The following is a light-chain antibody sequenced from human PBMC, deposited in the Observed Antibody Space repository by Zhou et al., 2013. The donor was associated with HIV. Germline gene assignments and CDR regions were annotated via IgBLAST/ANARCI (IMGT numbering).Light chain of an antibody. J-gene: IGKJ1*01. V-gene: IGKV3D-15*01. CDR1: QSVNNN. Sequence: EVIMTQSPVTLSVSPGERATLSCRASQSVNNNLAWYQQTPGQGPKVLIFGASTRANGIPDRFSGSGSGTEFTLTISRLEPEDSAVYYCQQYDSLPQTFGQGTRLEI. CDR2: GAS. CDR3: QQYDSLPQT.